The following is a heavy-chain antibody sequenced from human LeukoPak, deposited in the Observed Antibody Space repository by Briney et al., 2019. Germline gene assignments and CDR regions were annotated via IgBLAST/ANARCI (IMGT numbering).Heavy chain of an antibody. J-gene: IGHJ4*02. D-gene: IGHD3-10*01. V-gene: IGHV3-23*01. CDR3: AKSMRSGSYCNKDY. CDR2: ISGSGGST. CDR1: GFTFSSYA. Sequence: GGSLRLSCAASGFTFSSYAMSWVRQAPGKGLEWVSAISGSGGSTFYADSVKGRFTISRDNSKNTLYLQMNSLRAEDTAVYYCAKSMRSGSYCNKDYWGQGTLVTVSS.